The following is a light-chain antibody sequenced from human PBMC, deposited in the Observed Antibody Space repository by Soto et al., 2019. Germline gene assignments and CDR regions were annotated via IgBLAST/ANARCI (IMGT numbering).Light chain of an antibody. V-gene: IGLV2-11*01. CDR1: SSDVGGYKY. CDR3: CSYAGSYIWV. Sequence: QSALTQPRSVSGSPGQSVTISCTGTSSDVGGYKYVSWYQQHPGKAPKLMIYDVSKRPSGVPDRFSGSKSGNTASLTISGLLAEDEADYYCCSYAGSYIWVFGGGIKLTVL. CDR2: DVS. J-gene: IGLJ3*02.